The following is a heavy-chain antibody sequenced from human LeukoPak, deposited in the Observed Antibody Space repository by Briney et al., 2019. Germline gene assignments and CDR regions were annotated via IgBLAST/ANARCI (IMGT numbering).Heavy chain of an antibody. CDR3: VRESEYDHSASFDY. CDR2: MSSDGNAV. CDR1: GFTFTAYL. Sequence: GGSLRLSCAASGFTFTAYLIHWVRQAPGKGLEWVAVMSSDGNAVFYADSVKGRFTISRDNSKNTLYLQMNSLRAEDTAVYYCVRESEYDHSASFDYWGQGTLVTVSS. V-gene: IGHV3-30-3*01. J-gene: IGHJ4*02. D-gene: IGHD3-22*01.